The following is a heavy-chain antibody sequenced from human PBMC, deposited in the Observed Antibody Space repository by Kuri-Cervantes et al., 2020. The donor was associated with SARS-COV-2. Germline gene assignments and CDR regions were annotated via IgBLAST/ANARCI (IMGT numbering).Heavy chain of an antibody. CDR2: ISSSSSYI. CDR1: GLTFSSYS. J-gene: IGHJ4*01. CDR3: ARGDGRASIGWGSAY. Sequence: GGSLRLSCAASGLTFSSYSMNWVRQAPGKGLEWVSSISSSSSYIYYADSVKGRFTISRDNSKNTLYLQMNSLRAEDTAVYYCARGDGRASIGWGSAYWGQGTRVT. V-gene: IGHV3-21*04. D-gene: IGHD6-19*01.